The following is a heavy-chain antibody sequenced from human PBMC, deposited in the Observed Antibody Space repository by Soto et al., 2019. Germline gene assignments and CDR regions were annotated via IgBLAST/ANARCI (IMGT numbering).Heavy chain of an antibody. Sequence: PVKVSCKASGGTFSSYTISWVRQAPGQGLEWMGRIIPILGIANYAQKFQGRVTITADKSTSTAYMGLSSLRSEDTAVYYCARELGPRYCSGGSCNNFDYWGQGTLVTVSS. CDR2: IIPILGIA. CDR1: GGTFSSYT. D-gene: IGHD2-15*01. J-gene: IGHJ4*02. CDR3: ARELGPRYCSGGSCNNFDY. V-gene: IGHV1-69*04.